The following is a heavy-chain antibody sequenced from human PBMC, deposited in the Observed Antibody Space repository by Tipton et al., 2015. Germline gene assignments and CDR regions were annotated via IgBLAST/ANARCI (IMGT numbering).Heavy chain of an antibody. CDR2: IDRYSTAF. J-gene: IGHJ4*02. Sequence: GSLRLSCAASGFRFTDFSMNWVRQSPGKGLQWISFIDRYSTAFYYADSVKGRFTISRDNGADTLSLQMNSLRDEDTAVYYCARGFYSGSGTYPTYWGQGTLVTASS. CDR1: GFRFTDFS. V-gene: IGHV3-48*02. CDR3: ARGFYSGSGTYPTY. D-gene: IGHD3-10*01.